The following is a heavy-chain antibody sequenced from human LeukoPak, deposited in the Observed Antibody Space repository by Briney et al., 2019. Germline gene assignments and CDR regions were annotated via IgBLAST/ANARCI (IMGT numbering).Heavy chain of an antibody. V-gene: IGHV1-18*01. CDR3: ARTSHLVATISVS. D-gene: IGHD5-12*01. J-gene: IGHJ5*02. Sequence: VASVKVSRKASGYTLTSYGISWVRQAPGQGLEWMGWISAYNGSTNYAQKLQGRVTMTTDTSTSTAYMELRSLRSDDTAVYYCARTSHLVATISVSWGQGTLVTVSS. CDR2: ISAYNGST. CDR1: GYTLTSYG.